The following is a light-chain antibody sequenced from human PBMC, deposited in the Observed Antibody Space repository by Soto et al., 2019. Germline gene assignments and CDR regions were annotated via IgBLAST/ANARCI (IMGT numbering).Light chain of an antibody. CDR3: QEYKSAPLT. V-gene: IGKV1-27*01. CDR2: AAS. J-gene: IGKJ4*01. CDR1: QDISNY. Sequence: DIQMTQSPSSLSASVGDRAIITCRATQDISNYLAWYQQKPGKVPKLLIYAASTLQSGVPSRFSGSGSGTDFTLTISSLQPEDVATFYCQEYKSAPLTFGGGTKVDIK.